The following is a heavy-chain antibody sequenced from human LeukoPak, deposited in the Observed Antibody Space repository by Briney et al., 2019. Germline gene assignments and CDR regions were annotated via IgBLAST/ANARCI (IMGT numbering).Heavy chain of an antibody. V-gene: IGHV3-33*08. Sequence: PGGSLRLSCAASGFTFSNAWMRWVRQAPGKGLEWVTVIWYDGSNKYYADSVKGRFTISRDNSKNTLYLQMNSLRAEDTAVYYCARDPAMTYYFDYWGQGTLVTVSS. CDR3: ARDPAMTYYFDY. CDR2: IWYDGSNK. CDR1: GFTFSNAW. J-gene: IGHJ4*02.